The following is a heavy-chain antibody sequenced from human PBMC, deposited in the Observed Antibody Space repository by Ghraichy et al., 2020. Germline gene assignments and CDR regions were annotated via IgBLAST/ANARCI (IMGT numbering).Heavy chain of an antibody. CDR2: IYYSGST. D-gene: IGHD2-21*02. CDR3: ARVGFYCGRDCYNWPPDH. J-gene: IGHJ4*02. Sequence: SETLSLTCTVSGGSISNHYWSWLRQPPGQGLEWIGYIYYSGSTKYSPSLQSRLTISVDTSKNQFSLKLRSVTAADTAVYYCARVGFYCGRDCYNWPPDHWGQETQVTVSP. V-gene: IGHV4-59*11. CDR1: GGSISNHY.